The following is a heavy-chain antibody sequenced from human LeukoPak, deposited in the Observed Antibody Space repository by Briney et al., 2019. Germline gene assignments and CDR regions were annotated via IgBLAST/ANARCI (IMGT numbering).Heavy chain of an antibody. CDR3: AKEGPRAVAGYFDY. CDR2: ITGAGFST. D-gene: IGHD6-19*01. Sequence: GGTLTLSCAASVFTFDDYAMNWVRQAPGKGLEWVSLITGAGFSTFYAPSVKGRFTISRENSKNSLHLQMDSLRTDDRALYYCAKEGPRAVAGYFDYWGQGTLVPVSS. CDR1: VFTFDDYA. V-gene: IGHV3-43*02. J-gene: IGHJ4*02.